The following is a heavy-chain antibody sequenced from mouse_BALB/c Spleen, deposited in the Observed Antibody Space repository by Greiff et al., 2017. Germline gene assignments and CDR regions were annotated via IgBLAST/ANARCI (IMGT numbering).Heavy chain of an antibody. Sequence: DVKLQESGGGLVKLGGSLKLSCAASGFTFSSYYMSWVRQTPEKRLELVAAINSNGGSTYYPDTVKGRFTISRDNAKNTLYLQMSSLKSEDTALYYCARRGGYDSYYAMDYWGQGTSVTVSS. D-gene: IGHD2-2*01. V-gene: IGHV5-6-2*01. CDR1: GFTFSSYY. CDR2: INSNGGST. J-gene: IGHJ4*01. CDR3: ARRGGYDSYYAMDY.